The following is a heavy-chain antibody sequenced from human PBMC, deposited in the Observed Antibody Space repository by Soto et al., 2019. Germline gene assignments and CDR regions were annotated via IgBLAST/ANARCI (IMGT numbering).Heavy chain of an antibody. CDR3: ARDGVYCSSTSCYEYNWFDP. CDR1: SCTFTSYG. J-gene: IGHJ5*02. V-gene: IGHV1-18*01. D-gene: IGHD2-2*01. Sequence: AAVKVSCKYPSCTFTSYGISWVRRDPGRWREWMGWISAYNGNTNYAQKLQGRVTMTTDTSTSTAYMELRSLRSDDTAVYYCARDGVYCSSTSCYEYNWFDPWGQGTLVTVSS. CDR2: ISAYNGNT.